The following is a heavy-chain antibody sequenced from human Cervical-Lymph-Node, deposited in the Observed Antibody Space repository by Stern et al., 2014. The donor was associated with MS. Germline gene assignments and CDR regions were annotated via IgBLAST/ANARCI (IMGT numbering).Heavy chain of an antibody. J-gene: IGHJ3*01. Sequence: QLQLQESGPGLVKPSQTLSLTCTVSNDSINSGNYYWSWIRQHPGKGLEWIGYIYFRGSTYYNPSLKSRVTISIDTSKNQFSLRLSSVTTADTAIYYCARTPGYCSGASCYTDAFDVWGQGTLVTVSS. CDR3: ARTPGYCSGASCYTDAFDV. CDR1: NDSINSGNYY. CDR2: IYFRGST. V-gene: IGHV4-31*03. D-gene: IGHD2-2*02.